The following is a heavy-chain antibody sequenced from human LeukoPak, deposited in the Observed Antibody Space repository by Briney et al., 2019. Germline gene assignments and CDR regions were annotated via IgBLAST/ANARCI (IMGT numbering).Heavy chain of an antibody. V-gene: IGHV3-21*01. CDR3: ARDGTYYYDSSGYYGM. CDR2: ISSSSSYI. CDR1: GFTFSSYS. D-gene: IGHD3-22*01. J-gene: IGHJ4*02. Sequence: GGSLRLSCAASGFTFSSYSMNWVRQAPGKGLEWVSSISSSSSYIYYADSVKGRFTISRDNAKNSLYLQMNSLRAEDTAVYYCARDGTYYYDSSGYYGMWGQGTLVTVSS.